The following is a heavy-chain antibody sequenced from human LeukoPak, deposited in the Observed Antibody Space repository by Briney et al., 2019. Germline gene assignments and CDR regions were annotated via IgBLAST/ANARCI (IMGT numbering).Heavy chain of an antibody. CDR2: ISNSGDDT. V-gene: IGHV3-23*01. CDR1: GFTLRNHA. Sequence: QPGGSLRLFCAASGFTLRNHAMSWVRQAAGKGLECVSVISNSGDDTYYADAVKGRFTISRDNSRNMLYLQMNSLRAEDTAVYYCAKTWYSTSMDYWGQGTLVAVSS. J-gene: IGHJ4*02. CDR3: AKTWYSTSMDY. D-gene: IGHD6-6*01.